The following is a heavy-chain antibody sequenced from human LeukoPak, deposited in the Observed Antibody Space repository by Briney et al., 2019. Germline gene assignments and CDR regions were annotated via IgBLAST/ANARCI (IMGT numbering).Heavy chain of an antibody. D-gene: IGHD2-2*01. J-gene: IGHJ4*02. CDR3: VRDRGCNSTSCYALDY. CDR1: GYTFTGYY. V-gene: IGHV1-2*02. Sequence: ASVKVSCKASGYTFTGYYMHWVRQAPGQGLEWMGWINPSSGGTDYAQRFQGRVTVTRDTSISTAYMELSRLTSDDTAFYYCVRDRGCNSTSCYALDYWGQGTLVTVSS. CDR2: INPSSGGT.